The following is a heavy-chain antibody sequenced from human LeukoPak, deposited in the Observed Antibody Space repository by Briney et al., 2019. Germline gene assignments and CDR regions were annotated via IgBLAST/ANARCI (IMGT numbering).Heavy chain of an antibody. CDR3: ATRYYDTSTYSYLGYWYFDL. CDR1: GFTFSSYW. J-gene: IGHJ2*01. D-gene: IGHD3-22*01. V-gene: IGHV3-7*03. Sequence: GGSLRLSCAASGFTFSSYWMSWVRQAPRKGLEWVANIKQDGSEKYYVDSVKGRFTISRDNSKNTLYLQIDSLRAEDTAVYYCATRYYDTSTYSYLGYWYFDLWGRGTLLTVSS. CDR2: IKQDGSEK.